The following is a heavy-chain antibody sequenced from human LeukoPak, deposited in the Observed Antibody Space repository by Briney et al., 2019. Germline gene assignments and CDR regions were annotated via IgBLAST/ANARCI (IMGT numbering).Heavy chain of an antibody. D-gene: IGHD3-22*01. J-gene: IGHJ4*02. CDR2: IYSGGST. CDR1: GFTVSSNY. Sequence: GGSLRLSCAASGFTVSSNYMSWVRQAPGKGLEWVSVIYSGGSTYYADSVKGRFTISRDNAKNSLYLQMNSLRAEDTAVYYCARENSDLGVVVVINVFDYWGQGTLVTVSS. V-gene: IGHV3-53*01. CDR3: ARENSDLGVVVVINVFDY.